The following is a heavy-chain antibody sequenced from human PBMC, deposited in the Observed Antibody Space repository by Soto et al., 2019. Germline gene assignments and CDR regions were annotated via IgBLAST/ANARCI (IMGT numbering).Heavy chain of an antibody. CDR1: GYSISSSNW. V-gene: IGHV4-28*03. CDR2: IYYSGTT. D-gene: IGHD1-26*01. CDR3: ARGELQGPIDY. Sequence: SENLSLTCAVSGYSISSSNWWGWIRQPPGKGLEWIGYIYYSGTTYYNPSLKSRVTMSVDTSKNQFSLKLTSVTAVDTAVYYCARGELQGPIDYWGQGTLVTVSS. J-gene: IGHJ4*02.